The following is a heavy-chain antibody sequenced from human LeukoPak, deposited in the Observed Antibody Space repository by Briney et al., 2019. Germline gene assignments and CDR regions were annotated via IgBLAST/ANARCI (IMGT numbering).Heavy chain of an antibody. CDR2: ISGSSGNT. Sequence: PGGSLRLSCAASGFTFSSYAMSWVRQAPGQGLEWVSAISGSSGNTYYAESVKGRVTNSTDNSKSTLYLQMNSLRAEDTAVYYCAKDKCSSTSCLGGDAFDIWGQGTMVTVSS. CDR1: GFTFSSYA. V-gene: IGHV3-23*01. D-gene: IGHD2-2*01. CDR3: AKDKCSSTSCLGGDAFDI. J-gene: IGHJ3*02.